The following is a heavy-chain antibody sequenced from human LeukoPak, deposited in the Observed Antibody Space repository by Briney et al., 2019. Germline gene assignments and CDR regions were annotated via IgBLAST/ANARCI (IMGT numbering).Heavy chain of an antibody. V-gene: IGHV3-53*01. J-gene: IGHJ4*02. Sequence: TGGSLRLSCAVSGFNVGDNYVSWVRQSPGRGLEWISVIYGGGDTFYADSVKGRFTMSKDNSNNTVYLQMTDLRAEDTAMYYCARGGQHSSSWYGDYWGQGTLVTVSS. CDR3: ARGGQHSSSWYGDY. CDR1: GFNVGDNY. CDR2: IYGGGDT. D-gene: IGHD6-13*01.